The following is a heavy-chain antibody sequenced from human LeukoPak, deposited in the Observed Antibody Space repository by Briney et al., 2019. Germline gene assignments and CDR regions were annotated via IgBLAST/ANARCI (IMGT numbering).Heavy chain of an antibody. CDR1: GGSISSGGCY. V-gene: IGHV4-31*03. J-gene: IGHJ6*02. CDR2: IYYSGST. Sequence: PSETLSLTCTVSGGSISSGGCYWSWIHQHPGKGLEWIGYIYYSGSTYYNPSLKSRVTISVDTSKNQFSLKLSSVTAADTAVYYCARDALRVPYGMDVWGQGTTVTVSS. CDR3: ARDALRVPYGMDV.